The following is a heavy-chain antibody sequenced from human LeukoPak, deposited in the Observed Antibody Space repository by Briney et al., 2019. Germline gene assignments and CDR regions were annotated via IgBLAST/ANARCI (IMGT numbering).Heavy chain of an antibody. Sequence: GGSLRLSCAASGFTFSSYWMSWVRQAPGKGLEWVAVIKHDGVEKYYADSVRGRFTISRDNAKNSLYLQMSSLRAEDTAVYYCARAWIGMPFDLWGQGTLVTVSS. D-gene: IGHD5-12*01. CDR2: IKHDGVEK. V-gene: IGHV3-7*01. CDR1: GFTFSSYW. J-gene: IGHJ5*02. CDR3: ARAWIGMPFDL.